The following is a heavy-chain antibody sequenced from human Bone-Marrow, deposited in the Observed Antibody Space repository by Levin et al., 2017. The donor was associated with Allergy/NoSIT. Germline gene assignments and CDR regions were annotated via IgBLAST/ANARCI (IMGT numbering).Heavy chain of an antibody. D-gene: IGHD2-2*01. CDR1: GYTFTGYY. CDR3: AREVRCQLSLGEGGYRCSSTSCYGRVCYYYGMDV. Sequence: GESLKISCKASGYTFTGYYMHWVRQAPGQGLEWMGRINPNSGGTNYAQKFQGRVTMTRDTSISTAYMELSRLRSDDTAVYYCAREVRCQLSLGEGGYRCSSTSCYGRVCYYYGMDVWGQGTTVTVSS. CDR2: INPNSGGT. J-gene: IGHJ6*02. V-gene: IGHV1-2*06.